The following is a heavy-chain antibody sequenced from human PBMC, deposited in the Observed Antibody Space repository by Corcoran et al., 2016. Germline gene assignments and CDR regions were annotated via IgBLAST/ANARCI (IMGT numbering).Heavy chain of an antibody. Sequence: QVQLVQSGAEVKKPGSSVKVSCKASGGTFSSYAISWVRQAPGQGLEWMGGIIPIFGTANYAQKFQGRVTITADESTSTAYMELSSLRSEDTAVYYCARPLGYCSGGSCYSGGYYYGMDVWGQGTTVTVSS. CDR3: ARPLGYCSGGSCYSGGYYYGMDV. CDR1: GGTFSSYA. CDR2: IIPIFGTA. J-gene: IGHJ6*02. V-gene: IGHV1-69*01. D-gene: IGHD2-15*01.